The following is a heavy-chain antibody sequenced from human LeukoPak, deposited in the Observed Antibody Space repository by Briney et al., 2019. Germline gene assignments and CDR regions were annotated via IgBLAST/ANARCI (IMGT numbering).Heavy chain of an antibody. J-gene: IGHJ5*02. CDR1: GGSISSSSYY. D-gene: IGHD3-16*01. V-gene: IGHV4-39*07. CDR3: ARGGGPNWFDP. Sequence: SETLSLTCTVSGGSISSSSYYWGWIRQPPGKGLEWIGSIYYSGSTYYNPSLKSRVTISVDTSKNQFSLKLSSVTAADTTVYYCARGGGPNWFDPWGQGTLVTVSS. CDR2: IYYSGST.